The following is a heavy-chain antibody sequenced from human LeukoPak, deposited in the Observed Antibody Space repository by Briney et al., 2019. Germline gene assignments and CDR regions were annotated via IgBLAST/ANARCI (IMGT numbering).Heavy chain of an antibody. CDR1: GFTFSSYA. CDR3: AKQLPSGIYWGHFDY. J-gene: IGHJ4*02. D-gene: IGHD1-26*01. CDR2: IGGSGRNT. V-gene: IGHV3-23*01. Sequence: GGSLRLSCAASGFTFSSYAMSWVRQAPGKGLEWVSAIGGSGRNTYYADTVRGRFTISRDNSKNALYLQMDNLGDEDASVDYCAKQLPSGIYWGHFDYWGQGTLVRVS.